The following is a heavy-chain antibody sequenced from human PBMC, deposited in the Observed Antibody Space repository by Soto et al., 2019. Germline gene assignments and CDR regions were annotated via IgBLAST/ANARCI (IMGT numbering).Heavy chain of an antibody. CDR3: ARDRFTMVRGVIPSLFDS. D-gene: IGHD3-10*01. CDR1: GYTFTGYY. J-gene: IGHJ4*02. Sequence: ASVKVSCKASGYTFTGYYMHWVRQAPGQGLEWMGWINPNSGGTNYAQKFQGRVTMTRDTSISTAYMELSRLRSDDTAVYYCARDRFTMVRGVIPSLFDSWGQGTLVTVPS. V-gene: IGHV1-2*02. CDR2: INPNSGGT.